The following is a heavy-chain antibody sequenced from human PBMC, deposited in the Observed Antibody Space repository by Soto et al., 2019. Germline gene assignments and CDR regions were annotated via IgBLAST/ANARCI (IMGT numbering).Heavy chain of an antibody. CDR3: ATSTPAVLKSYYFHMDV. D-gene: IGHD3-10*01. CDR1: GYTLTDSS. V-gene: IGHV1-24*01. Sequence: GSVKVSFKASGYTLTDSSMHLVRLAPGKGLEWMGGFDPEDGETIYAPKFQGRVTMTEDTSTDTAYMDLSSLRSDDTAIYYCATSTPAVLKSYYFHMDVWGQGTTVTVSS. J-gene: IGHJ6*01. CDR2: FDPEDGET.